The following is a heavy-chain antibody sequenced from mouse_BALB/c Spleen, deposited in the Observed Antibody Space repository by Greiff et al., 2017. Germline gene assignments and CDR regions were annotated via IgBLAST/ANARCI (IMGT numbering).Heavy chain of an antibody. Sequence: EVMLVESGGGLVKPGGSLKLSCAASGFTFSSDAMSWVRQTPEKRLEWVATISSGGSYTYYPDSVKGRFTISRDNAKNTLYLQMSSLRSEDTAMYYCARLYYGNYFDYWGQGTTLTVSS. CDR1: GFTFSSDA. J-gene: IGHJ2*01. CDR2: ISSGGSYT. D-gene: IGHD2-1*01. V-gene: IGHV5-9-1*01. CDR3: ARLYYGNYFDY.